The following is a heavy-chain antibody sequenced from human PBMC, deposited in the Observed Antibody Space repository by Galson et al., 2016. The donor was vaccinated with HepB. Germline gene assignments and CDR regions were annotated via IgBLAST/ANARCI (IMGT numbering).Heavy chain of an antibody. CDR3: ARASPRDSSGWYPDAFDI. CDR1: GNSISSNNW. V-gene: IGHV4-28*03. D-gene: IGHD6-19*01. Sequence: SETLSLTCAVSGNSISSNNWWGWIRQPPGKGLEWIGYIYYSGSTNYNPSLKSRVTISVDTSKNQFSLKLSSVTAADTAVYYCARASPRDSSGWYPDAFDIWGQGTMVTVSS. CDR2: IYYSGST. J-gene: IGHJ3*02.